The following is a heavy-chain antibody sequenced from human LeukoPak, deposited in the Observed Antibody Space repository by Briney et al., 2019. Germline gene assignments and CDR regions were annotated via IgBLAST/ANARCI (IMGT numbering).Heavy chain of an antibody. V-gene: IGHV1-18*01. D-gene: IGHD6-19*01. J-gene: IGHJ3*02. Sequence: ASVKVSCKASGDTFTSYGISWVRQAPGQGLEWMGWISAYNGNTNYAQKLQGRVTMTTDTSTSTAYMELRSLRSDDTAVYYCARTILAVAGATRNRDAFDIWGQGTMVTVSS. CDR1: GDTFTSYG. CDR2: ISAYNGNT. CDR3: ARTILAVAGATRNRDAFDI.